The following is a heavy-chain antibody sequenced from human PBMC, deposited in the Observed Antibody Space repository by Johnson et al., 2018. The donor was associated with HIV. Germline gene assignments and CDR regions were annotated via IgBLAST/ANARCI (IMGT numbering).Heavy chain of an antibody. CDR3: ARDSSYYDSSCGAFDI. D-gene: IGHD3-22*01. J-gene: IGHJ3*02. Sequence: VQLVESGGGLVQPGGSLRLSCAASGFTFSSYWMSWVRQAPGKGLEWVANIKQDGSEKYYVDSVKGRFTISRDNSKNTLYLQMNSLRPEDTAVYYCARDSSYYDSSCGAFDIWGQGTMVTVSS. V-gene: IGHV3-7*01. CDR2: IKQDGSEK. CDR1: GFTFSSYW.